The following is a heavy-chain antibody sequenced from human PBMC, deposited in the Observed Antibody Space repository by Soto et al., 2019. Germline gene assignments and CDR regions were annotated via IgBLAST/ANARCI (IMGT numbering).Heavy chain of an antibody. CDR3: ARDYYGSGSYLPFDY. Sequence: QVQLVQSGAEVKKPGASVKVSCKASGYTFTVYYMHWVRQAPGQVLEWMGWINPNSGGTNHAQKFQGRFTSTRDTSSSTAYMELSRLRSDDTAVYYCARDYYGSGSYLPFDYWGQGTLVTVSS. V-gene: IGHV1-2*01. CDR1: GYTFTVYY. D-gene: IGHD3-10*01. CDR2: INPNSGGT. J-gene: IGHJ4*02.